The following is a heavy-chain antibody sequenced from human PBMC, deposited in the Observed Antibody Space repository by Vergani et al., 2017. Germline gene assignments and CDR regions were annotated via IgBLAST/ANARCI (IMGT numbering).Heavy chain of an antibody. D-gene: IGHD2-15*01. J-gene: IGHJ4*02. V-gene: IGHV4-38-2*01. CDR3: ARGTGCSGGSCYLSY. Sequence: QVQLQESGPGLVKPSETLSLTCAVSGYSISSGYYWGWIRQPPGKGLEWIGSIYHSGSTYYNPSLKSRVTISVDTSKNQFSLKLSSVTAADTAVYYCARGTGCSGGSCYLSYWGQGTLVTVSS. CDR1: GYSISSGYY. CDR2: IYHSGST.